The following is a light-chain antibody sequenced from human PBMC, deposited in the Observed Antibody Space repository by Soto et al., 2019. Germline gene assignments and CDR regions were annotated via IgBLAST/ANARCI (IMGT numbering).Light chain of an antibody. CDR1: NIGNKS. CDR3: SSYAGGKNFYV. V-gene: IGLV3-21*02. J-gene: IGLJ1*01. Sequence: SYELTQPPSLSVAPGQTAMITCGGKNIGNKSVHWYQQRPGQAPVLVVYDDSDRPSGIPDRLSGSKSGNTASLTVSGLQAEDEADYHCSSYAGGKNFYVFGTGTKLTVL. CDR2: DDS.